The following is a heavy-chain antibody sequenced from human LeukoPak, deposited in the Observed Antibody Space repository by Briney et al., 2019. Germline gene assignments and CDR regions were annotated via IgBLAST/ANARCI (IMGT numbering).Heavy chain of an antibody. D-gene: IGHD2-15*01. Sequence: ASVKVSCKAPGYTFTSYAMNWVRQAPGQGLEWMGWINTNTGNPTYAQGFTGRFVFSLDTSVSTAYLQISSLKAEDTAVYYCARESHCSGGSCYSNWGQGTLVTVSS. CDR1: GYTFTSYA. CDR2: INTNTGNP. CDR3: ARESHCSGGSCYSN. J-gene: IGHJ4*02. V-gene: IGHV7-4-1*02.